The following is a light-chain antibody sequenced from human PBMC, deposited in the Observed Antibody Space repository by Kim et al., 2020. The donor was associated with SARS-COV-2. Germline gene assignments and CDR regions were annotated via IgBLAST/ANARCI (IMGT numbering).Light chain of an antibody. Sequence: EIVLTQSPATLSLSPGERATLSCRASQSVSSYLAWYQQKPGHAPRLLIYDASNRATGIPARFSGSGSGTDFTLTISSLGPEDFAVYYFPQRSIWTQWLTLAGGTKGDIK. CDR3: PQRSIWTQWLT. CDR2: DAS. V-gene: IGKV3-11*01. J-gene: IGKJ4*01. CDR1: QSVSSY.